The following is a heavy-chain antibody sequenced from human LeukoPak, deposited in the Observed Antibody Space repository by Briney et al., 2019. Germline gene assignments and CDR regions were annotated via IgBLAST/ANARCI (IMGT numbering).Heavy chain of an antibody. CDR2: ISSSSSTI. V-gene: IGHV3-48*04. J-gene: IGHJ1*01. Sequence: GGSLRLSCAASGFTFSSYSMNWVRQAPGKGLEWVSYISSSSSTIYYADSVRGRFTISRDNAKNSLYLQMNSLRAEDTAVYYCARQYYYDSSGYYDAYFQHWGQGTLVTVSS. CDR1: GFTFSSYS. CDR3: ARQYYYDSSGYYDAYFQH. D-gene: IGHD3-22*01.